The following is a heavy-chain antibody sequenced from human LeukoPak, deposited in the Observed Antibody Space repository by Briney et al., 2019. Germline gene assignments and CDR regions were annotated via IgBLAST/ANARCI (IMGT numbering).Heavy chain of an antibody. D-gene: IGHD3-22*01. CDR2: FSREDDEA. CDR1: GCTLTDFS. V-gene: IGHV1-24*01. J-gene: IGHJ4*02. Sequence: ASVNVSCNICGCTLTDFSMDWVGRATVKGLEWMGGFSREDDEAIYAPHFQGRVTVTEDTSTDTAYMELSSLRSEDTAVYYCATLDSYYDNSGRPLVPDWGQGTLVTVSS. CDR3: ATLDSYYDNSGRPLVPD.